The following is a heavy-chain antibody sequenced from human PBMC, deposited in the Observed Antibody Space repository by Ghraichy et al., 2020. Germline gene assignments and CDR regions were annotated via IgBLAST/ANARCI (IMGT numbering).Heavy chain of an antibody. V-gene: IGHV3-74*01. CDR2: INSDGSST. D-gene: IGHD4-23*01. Sequence: GESLNISCAASGFTFSSYWMHWVRQAPGKGLVWVSRINSDGSSTSYADSVKGRFTISRDNAKNTLYLQMNSLRAEDTAVYYCARDFGGFTVVRGLDYWGQGTLVTVSS. J-gene: IGHJ4*02. CDR3: ARDFGGFTVVRGLDY. CDR1: GFTFSSYW.